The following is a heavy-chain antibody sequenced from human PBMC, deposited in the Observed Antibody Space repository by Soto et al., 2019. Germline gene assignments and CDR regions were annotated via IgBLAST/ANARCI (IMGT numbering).Heavy chain of an antibody. CDR3: ARDWRAVRAVISEGFDY. CDR1: GGSISSGGYY. Sequence: QVQLQESGPGLVKPSQTLSLTCTVSGGSISSGGYYWSWIRQHPGKGLEWIGYIYYSGSTYYNPSLKSRVTISVDTSKNQFSLKLSSVTAADTAVYYCARDWRAVRAVISEGFDYWGQGTLVTVSS. J-gene: IGHJ4*02. CDR2: IYYSGST. V-gene: IGHV4-31*03. D-gene: IGHD3-10*01.